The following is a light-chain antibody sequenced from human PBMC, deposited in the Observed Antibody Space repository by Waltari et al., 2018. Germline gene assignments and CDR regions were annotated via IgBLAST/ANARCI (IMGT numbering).Light chain of an antibody. V-gene: IGLV4-69*01. CDR2: VNSDGSH. J-gene: IGLJ3*02. CDR3: QTGGHGTWV. CDR1: SGHSSNV. Sequence: QLVLTQSPSASASLGASVKLTCTLSSGHSSNVIAWLQQHPEKGPRYLRKVNSDGSHSKGDEIPDRFSCSSSGTERYLTSSSRQSEDEADYYWQTGGHGTWVFGGGTKLTVL.